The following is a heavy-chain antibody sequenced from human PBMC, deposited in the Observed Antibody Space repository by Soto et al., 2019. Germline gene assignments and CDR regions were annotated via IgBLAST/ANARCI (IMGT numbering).Heavy chain of an antibody. CDR3: ARGAETLFYGMDV. CDR1: GGSIRSGGYH. Sequence: SETLSLTCTVSGGSIRSGGYHWSWIRQDPGKGLEWIGYIYYSENTYYNPSLKSRVTISIDTSKNQFFLNLSSVTAADAAVYYCARGAETLFYGMDVWGQGTTVTVSS. J-gene: IGHJ6*02. CDR2: IYYSENT. V-gene: IGHV4-31*03.